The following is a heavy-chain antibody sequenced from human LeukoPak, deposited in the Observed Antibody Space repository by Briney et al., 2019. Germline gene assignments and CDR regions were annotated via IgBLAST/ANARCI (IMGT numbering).Heavy chain of an antibody. Sequence: GSLRLSCAASGFTFSSYAMSWVRQAPGKGLEWIGEINHSGSTNYNPSLKSRVTISVDTSKNQFSLKLSSVTAADTAVYYCARWVLTGYYVDYWGQGTLVTVSS. D-gene: IGHD3-9*01. CDR2: INHSGST. J-gene: IGHJ4*02. CDR3: ARWVLTGYYVDY. CDR1: GFTFSSYA. V-gene: IGHV4-34*01.